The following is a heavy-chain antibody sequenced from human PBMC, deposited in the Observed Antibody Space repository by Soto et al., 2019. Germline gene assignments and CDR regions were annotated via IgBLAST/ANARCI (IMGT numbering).Heavy chain of an antibody. CDR3: ARPQGSSWYGPPFDP. Sequence: QVQLVESGGGVVQPGRSLRLSCAASGFTFSSYGMHWVRQAPGKGLEWVAVIWYDGSNKYYADSVKGRFTISRDNPKNTLYLQMNSLRAEDTAVYYCARPQGSSWYGPPFDPWGQGTLVTVSS. D-gene: IGHD6-13*01. CDR1: GFTFSSYG. CDR2: IWYDGSNK. J-gene: IGHJ5*02. V-gene: IGHV3-33*01.